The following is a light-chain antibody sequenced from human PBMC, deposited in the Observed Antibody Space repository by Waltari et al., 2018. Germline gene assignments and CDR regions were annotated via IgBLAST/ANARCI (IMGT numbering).Light chain of an antibody. V-gene: IGKV2-30*01. J-gene: IGKJ3*01. CDR3: LQAPIT. Sequence: DVVLTQSPLFLPVTLGQPASISCRSTQRLENTDGNTYLDWFLQRPGQSPRRLIYKVSGRDSGVPDRFSGIGSGSNCTLKISRVEAEDVGVYYCLQAPITFGPGTRVDIK. CDR2: KVS. CDR1: QRLENTDGNTY.